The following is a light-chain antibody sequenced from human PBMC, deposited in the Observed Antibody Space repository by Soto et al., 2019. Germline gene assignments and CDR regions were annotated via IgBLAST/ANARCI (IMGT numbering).Light chain of an antibody. CDR3: QQGNSFPFT. J-gene: IGKJ5*01. CDR2: SAS. CDR1: RGIGSW. Sequence: DIQMTQSPSSVSVSVGDRVTITCRASRGIGSWLAWYQQKPGKAPNLLIYSASSLQSGVPPRFSSSGSGTDFTLTISSLQPEDFATYYCQQGNSFPFTFCQGTRLEIE. V-gene: IGKV1-12*01.